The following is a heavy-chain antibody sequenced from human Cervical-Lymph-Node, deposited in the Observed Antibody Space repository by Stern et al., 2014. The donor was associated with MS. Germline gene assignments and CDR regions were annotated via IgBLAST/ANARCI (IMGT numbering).Heavy chain of an antibody. CDR1: GFSFSNHW. V-gene: IGHV3-7*01. CDR2: IRQDGRER. D-gene: IGHD6-13*01. Sequence: VQMGESGGRLVQPGGSLSLSCAVSGFSFSNHWTTWVRQAPGKGLEWVANIRQDGRERYYGASVKGRFTISRDNVEGSLYLQMNSLRVEDTANYYCARGSSGWFPLNYFDDRGQGSLVTISS. CDR3: ARGSSGWFPLNYFDD. J-gene: IGHJ4*02.